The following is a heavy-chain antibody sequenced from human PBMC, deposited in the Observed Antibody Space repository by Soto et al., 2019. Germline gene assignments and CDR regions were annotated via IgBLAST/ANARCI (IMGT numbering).Heavy chain of an antibody. J-gene: IGHJ4*02. V-gene: IGHV3-23*01. CDR1: GFSFNNYV. CDR3: AKGLAAAGPSGRYFAY. Sequence: GGALRLSWEGSGFSFNNYVMSWVRQAPGKGPEWVPGVSGSGASTYYADSVKGRFTISRDNSKNMLYLQMNSLRAEDTAVYYCAKGLAAAGPSGRYFAYSGQGTLVTVSS. CDR2: VSGSGAST. D-gene: IGHD6-13*01.